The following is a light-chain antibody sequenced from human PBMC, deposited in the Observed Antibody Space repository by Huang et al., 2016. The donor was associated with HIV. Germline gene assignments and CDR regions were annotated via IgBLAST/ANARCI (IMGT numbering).Light chain of an antibody. CDR2: GAY. J-gene: IGKJ2*01. Sequence: IVLTQSPGTLSLSPGERATLSCRASQSVRSSDLAWYQQKPGQTPRLLIYGAYTRAGSIPIRFIGSQSGTDFTLAISSLEPEDFGVYYCQQYGSSPRTFGQGTKLEIK. CDR1: QSVRSSD. CDR3: QQYGSSPRT. V-gene: IGKV3-20*01.